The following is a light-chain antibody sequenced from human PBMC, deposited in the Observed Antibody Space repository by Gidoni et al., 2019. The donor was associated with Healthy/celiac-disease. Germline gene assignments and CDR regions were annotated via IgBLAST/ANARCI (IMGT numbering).Light chain of an antibody. CDR1: QSVSSN. J-gene: IGKJ1*01. CDR3: QEYNNWPPWT. V-gene: IGKV3-15*01. CDR2: GAS. Sequence: EIVMTQSPATLSVSPGERATLSCRASQSVSSNLGWYQQKPGQAPRLRIYGASTRATGIPARFRGSGFGTEFTLTISSLQSEDFAVYYCQEYNNWPPWTFGQGTKVEIK.